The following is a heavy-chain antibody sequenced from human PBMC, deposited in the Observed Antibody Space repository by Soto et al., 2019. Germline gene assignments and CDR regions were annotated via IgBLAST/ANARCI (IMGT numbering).Heavy chain of an antibody. CDR2: IMPGSSHI. D-gene: IGHD3-22*01. V-gene: IGHV3-48*01. CDR1: GFTFGAYV. CDR3: ARGAYYYDSSGLSY. J-gene: IGHJ4*02. Sequence: GGSLRLSCAASGFTFGAYVMHWVRQAPGKGLEWVSYIMPGSSHIFYADSVKGRFTISRDNAKNPLYLQMNSLRAEDTAVYYCARGAYYYDSSGLSYWGQGTLVTVSS.